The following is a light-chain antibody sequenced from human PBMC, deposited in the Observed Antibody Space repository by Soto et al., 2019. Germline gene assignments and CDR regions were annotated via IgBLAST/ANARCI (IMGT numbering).Light chain of an antibody. CDR3: QSYDRTHWV. Sequence: NFMLTQPHSVSESPGQTVTISCTASSGSFASNSVQWFQQRPGGAPTTVIYENDQRPSGVPDRFSGSIDFSSNSASLTISGLRPDDEADYYCQSYDRTHWVFGGGTKVTVL. J-gene: IGLJ3*02. CDR2: END. CDR1: SGSFASNS. V-gene: IGLV6-57*02.